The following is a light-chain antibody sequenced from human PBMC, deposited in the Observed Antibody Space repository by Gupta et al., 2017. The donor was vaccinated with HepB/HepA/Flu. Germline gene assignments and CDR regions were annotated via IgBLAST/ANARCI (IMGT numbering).Light chain of an antibody. CDR1: SGSVSTNYY. Sequence: QTVVTQEPSFSVSPGGTVTLTCGLSSGSVSTNYYPSWYQQTPGQAPRTLIYNTDTRSSGVPDRFSGSILGNKAALTITGAQADDESNYYCVLYMVGGSWVFGGGIKLTVL. CDR3: VLYMVGGSWV. J-gene: IGLJ3*02. V-gene: IGLV8-61*01. CDR2: NTD.